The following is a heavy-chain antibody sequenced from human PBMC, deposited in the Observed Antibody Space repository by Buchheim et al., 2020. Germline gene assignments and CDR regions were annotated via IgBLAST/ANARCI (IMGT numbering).Heavy chain of an antibody. V-gene: IGHV1-46*01. D-gene: IGHD3-22*01. Sequence: QVQLVQSGAEVKKPGASVKVSCKASGYTFTSYDINWVRQATGQGLEWMGIINPSGGSTSYAQKFQGRVTMTRDTSTSTVYMELSSLRSEDTAVYYCARDSIYDSSGYYYEEFDYWGQGTL. CDR2: INPSGGST. CDR3: ARDSIYDSSGYYYEEFDY. CDR1: GYTFTSYD. J-gene: IGHJ4*02.